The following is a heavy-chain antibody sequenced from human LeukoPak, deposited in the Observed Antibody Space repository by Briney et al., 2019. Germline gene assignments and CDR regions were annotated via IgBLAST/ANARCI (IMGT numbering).Heavy chain of an antibody. CDR2: INHSGST. J-gene: IGHJ6*03. CDR3: ARRLVRGLDYYYYMDV. Sequence: ASETLSLTCAVYGGSFSGYYWSWIRKPPGKGLEWIGEINHSGSTNYNPSLKSRVTISVDTSKNQFSLKLSSVTAADTAVYYCARRLVRGLDYYYYMDVWGKGTTVTISS. CDR1: GGSFSGYY. V-gene: IGHV4-34*01. D-gene: IGHD3-10*01.